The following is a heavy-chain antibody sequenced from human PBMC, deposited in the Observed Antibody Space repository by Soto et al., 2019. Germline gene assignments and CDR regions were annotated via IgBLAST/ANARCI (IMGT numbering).Heavy chain of an antibody. CDR1: GFTFSTYA. J-gene: IGHJ4*02. Sequence: GGSLRLSCAASGFTFSTYAMSWVRQAPGKGLEWGSTISGSGDSTYYANSVKGRFTISRDNSRNTLDLQMNSLRVEDTAVYYCAKGGEGSCSKTSCLYFSDYWGQGTLVTVSS. CDR3: AKGGEGSCSKTSCLYFSDY. V-gene: IGHV3-23*01. CDR2: ISGSGDST. D-gene: IGHD2-2*01.